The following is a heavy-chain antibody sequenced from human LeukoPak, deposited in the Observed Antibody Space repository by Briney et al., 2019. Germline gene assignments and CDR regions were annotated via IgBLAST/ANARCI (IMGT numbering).Heavy chain of an antibody. Sequence: AGSLRLSCAASGFTFSGYWMSWVRQAPGHGLEWVANIKQDGSEKYYVDSVKGRFTVSRYNAKTSLYLQMNSLRAEDTAVYYCARSVGVGLYGMDVWGKGTTFTVSS. CDR3: ARSVGVGLYGMDV. J-gene: IGHJ6*04. V-gene: IGHV3-7*03. CDR1: GFTFSGYW. D-gene: IGHD3-3*01. CDR2: IKQDGSEK.